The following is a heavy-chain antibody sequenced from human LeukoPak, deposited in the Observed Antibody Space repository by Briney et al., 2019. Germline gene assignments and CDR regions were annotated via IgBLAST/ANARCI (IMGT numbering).Heavy chain of an antibody. CDR1: EFTFSSHA. CDR2: ISGGGEST. CDR3: VKASSSSPQYNWFDA. D-gene: IGHD6-6*01. J-gene: IGHJ5*02. V-gene: IGHV3-23*01. Sequence: AGGSLRLSCVASEFTFSSHAMNWVRQAPGKGLEWVSSISGGGESTYYADSVKGRFTVSRDNSKNTLYLQMNSLRAEDTALYYCVKASSSSPQYNWFDAWGQGTLVTVSS.